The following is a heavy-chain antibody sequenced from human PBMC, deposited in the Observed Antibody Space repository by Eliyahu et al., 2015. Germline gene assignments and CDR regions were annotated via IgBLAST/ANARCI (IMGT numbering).Heavy chain of an antibody. CDR3: ARHLVGGGFDY. D-gene: IGHD1-26*01. CDR2: IYYSGNT. CDR1: GGSIXSSNYY. J-gene: IGHJ4*02. Sequence: QLQLQESGPGLVKPSETLSLTCTVXGGSIXSSNYYWGWIXQPPGKGLEWIGSIYYSGNTYYNPSLKSRVTLSVDTPKNQFSLKLSSVAAADTAVYYCARHLVGGGFDYWGQGTLVTVSS. V-gene: IGHV4-39*01.